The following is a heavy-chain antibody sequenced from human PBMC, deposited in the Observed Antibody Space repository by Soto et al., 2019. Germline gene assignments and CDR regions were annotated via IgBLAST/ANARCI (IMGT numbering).Heavy chain of an antibody. D-gene: IGHD1-26*01. J-gene: IGHJ1*01. V-gene: IGHV3-33*01. CDR3: ARRQLPGATTYCQY. CDR1: GFTFSSYA. Sequence: QLHLVESGGGVVQPGGSLRLSCAASGFTFSSYAIHWVRQAPGKGLEWVAIIWFDGGNKYYADSVKGRFSISRDNSKNTLSLQMDSLRYVDSAGYYCARRQLPGATTYCQYWGHCTLVIV. CDR2: IWFDGGNK.